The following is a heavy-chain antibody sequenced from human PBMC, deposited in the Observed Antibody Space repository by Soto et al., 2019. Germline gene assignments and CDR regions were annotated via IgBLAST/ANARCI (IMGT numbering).Heavy chain of an antibody. CDR2: ISSRSDT. Sequence: GGSLRLSCASSGFSFSTYSMNWVLQAPVKGLEWVSSISSRSDTYYADSVKGRFTISRDNAKNSVSLQMDSLRAEDAAVYYCAREETAWPLAYGLDVWGQGTTVTVSS. CDR1: GFSFSTYS. CDR3: AREETAWPLAYGLDV. D-gene: IGHD2-21*02. V-gene: IGHV3-21*01. J-gene: IGHJ6*02.